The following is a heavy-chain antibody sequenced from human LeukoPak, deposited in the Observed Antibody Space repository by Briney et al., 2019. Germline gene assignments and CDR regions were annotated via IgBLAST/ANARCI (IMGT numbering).Heavy chain of an antibody. CDR3: ARGPGCCSSTSCYQPPGYFYSGMDV. D-gene: IGHD2-2*01. Sequence: ASVKVSCKASGYTFTGYYMHWVRQAPGQGLEWMGWINPNSGGTNYAQKFQACVITTRDKSISTAYMELSGLKSDDTAVYYCARGPGCCSSTSCYQPPGYFYSGMDVWGQGTTVTVSS. CDR1: GYTFTGYY. J-gene: IGHJ6*02. V-gene: IGHV1-2*04. CDR2: INPNSGGT.